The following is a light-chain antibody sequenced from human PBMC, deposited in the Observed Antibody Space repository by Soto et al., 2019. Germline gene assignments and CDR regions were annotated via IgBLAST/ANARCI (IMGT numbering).Light chain of an antibody. CDR2: GAS. CDR1: QSVSSSN. CDR3: QLYGSSPFT. Sequence: EVVLTQSPVTLSLSPGERATLSCRASQSVSSSNLAWYQQKPGQAPRLLMYGASSRATGIPDRFSGSGSGTDFTLTISRLEPEDFAVYYCQLYGSSPFTFGQGTKLEIK. V-gene: IGKV3-20*01. J-gene: IGKJ2*01.